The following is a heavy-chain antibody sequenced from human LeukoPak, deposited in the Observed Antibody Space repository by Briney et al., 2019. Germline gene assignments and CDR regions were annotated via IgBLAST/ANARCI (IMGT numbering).Heavy chain of an antibody. CDR2: INTDGKTT. Sequence: GGSLRLSCVASGLTFSSSWMHWVRQAPGKGLVWVSRINTDGKTTTYADSVKGRFTISRDNTKNTLYLQMNSLNAEDTALYYCAKDRGSSTFFDYWGQGTLVTVSS. D-gene: IGHD2-2*01. V-gene: IGHV3-74*01. CDR1: GLTFSSSW. CDR3: AKDRGSSTFFDY. J-gene: IGHJ4*02.